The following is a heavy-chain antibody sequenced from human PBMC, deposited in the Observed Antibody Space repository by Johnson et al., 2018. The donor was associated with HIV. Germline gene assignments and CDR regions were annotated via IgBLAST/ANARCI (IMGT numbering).Heavy chain of an antibody. Sequence: QVQLVESGGGVVQPGRSLRLSCEASGFTFSNYAMHWVRQAPGKGLEWVAVIWYNGSKKWYADSVRGRFTISRDHSENTLYLQMNSLRPEDTAVYFCARDGKYSSIGPDAFDVWGQGTMVAVSS. D-gene: IGHD6-13*01. V-gene: IGHV3-33*01. CDR2: IWYNGSKK. CDR1: GFTFSNYA. CDR3: ARDGKYSSIGPDAFDV. J-gene: IGHJ3*01.